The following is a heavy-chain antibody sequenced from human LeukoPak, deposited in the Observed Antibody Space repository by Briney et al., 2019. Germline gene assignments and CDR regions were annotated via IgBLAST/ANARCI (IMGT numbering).Heavy chain of an antibody. Sequence: GGSLRLSCAASGFTLSDHYMDWVRQAPGKGLEWVGRTRNKANSYTTEYAASVKGRFTISRDNAKNSLYLQMNSLRAEDTAAYYCARDHHHRLWDDYYYYMDVWGKGTTVTISS. CDR3: ARDHHHRLWDDYYYYMDV. CDR2: TRNKANSYTT. CDR1: GFTLSDHY. D-gene: IGHD3-16*02. J-gene: IGHJ6*03. V-gene: IGHV3-72*01.